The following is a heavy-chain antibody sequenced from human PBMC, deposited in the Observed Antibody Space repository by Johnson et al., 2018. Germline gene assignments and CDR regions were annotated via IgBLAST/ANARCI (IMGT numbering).Heavy chain of an antibody. J-gene: IGHJ3*02. Sequence: QVQLVQSGGGVVQPGRSLRLSCAASGFTFSSYGMHWVRQAPGKGLEWVAVISYDGSNKYYADSVKGRFTISRDNSKNTLYLQMNSLRAEDTAVYYCAKDFNSGTPNAFDIWGQGTMVTVSS. V-gene: IGHV3-30*18. CDR1: GFTFSSYG. D-gene: IGHD1-1*01. CDR2: ISYDGSNK. CDR3: AKDFNSGTPNAFDI.